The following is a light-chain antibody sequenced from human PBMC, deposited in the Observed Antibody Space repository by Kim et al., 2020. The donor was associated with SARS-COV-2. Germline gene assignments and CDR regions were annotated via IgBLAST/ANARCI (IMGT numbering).Light chain of an antibody. Sequence: QSVLTQPPSASGTPGQTVTISCSGSTSNIGSNTVNWYRHLPGTAPKLLIYTSDQRPSGVPDRFSGSKSGTSATLAISGLQSEDEADYYCAAWDDSLNGVFFGGGTQLTVL. CDR1: TSNIGSNT. J-gene: IGLJ2*01. V-gene: IGLV1-44*01. CDR3: AAWDDSLNGVF. CDR2: TSD.